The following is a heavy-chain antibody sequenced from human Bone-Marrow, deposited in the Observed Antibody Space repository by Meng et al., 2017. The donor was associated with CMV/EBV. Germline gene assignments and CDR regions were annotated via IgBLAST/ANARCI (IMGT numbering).Heavy chain of an antibody. Sequence: SETLSLSCAVYGGSFSGYYWSWIRQPPGKGLEWIGEINHSGSTNYNPSLKSRVTISVDTSKNQFSLKLSSVTAADTAVYYCARDRGDYAGNSGIFDCWGRGTLVTVSS. CDR1: GGSFSGYY. CDR3: ARDRGDYAGNSGIFDC. D-gene: IGHD4-23*01. V-gene: IGHV4-34*01. CDR2: INHSGST. J-gene: IGHJ4*02.